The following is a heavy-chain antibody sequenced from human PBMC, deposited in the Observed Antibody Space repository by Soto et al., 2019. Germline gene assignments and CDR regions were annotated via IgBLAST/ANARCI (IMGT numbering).Heavy chain of an antibody. J-gene: IGHJ6*02. D-gene: IGHD3-10*01. Sequence: LSLSCAASGFTFSSYGMHWVRQAPGKGLEWVAVIWYDGSNKYYADSVKGRFTISRDNSKNTLYLQMNSLRAEDTAVYYCARSPVRVTMVRGVFVDGMDVWGQGTTVTVSS. V-gene: IGHV3-33*01. CDR3: ARSPVRVTMVRGVFVDGMDV. CDR1: GFTFSSYG. CDR2: IWYDGSNK.